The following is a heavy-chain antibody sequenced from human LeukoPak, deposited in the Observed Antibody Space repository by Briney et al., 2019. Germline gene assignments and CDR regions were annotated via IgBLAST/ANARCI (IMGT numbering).Heavy chain of an antibody. D-gene: IGHD3-10*01. Sequence: SVKVSCKAAGGTFSSYAISWVRQAPGQGLEWMGGIIPIFGTANYAQKFQGRVTITADESTSTAYMELSSLRSEDTAVYYCARDPYYYGSGSYYRPGLDYWGQGTLVTVSS. J-gene: IGHJ4*02. CDR3: ARDPYYYGSGSYYRPGLDY. CDR2: IIPIFGTA. V-gene: IGHV1-69*01. CDR1: GGTFSSYA.